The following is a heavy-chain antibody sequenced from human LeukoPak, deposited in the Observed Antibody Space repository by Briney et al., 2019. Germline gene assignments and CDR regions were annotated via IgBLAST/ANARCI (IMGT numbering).Heavy chain of an antibody. CDR1: GYTFTGYY. CDR3: ARGPYSENWFDP. Sequence: ASVRVSCKASGYTFTGYYMHWVRQAPGQGLEWIGWINPNSGGTSYAQKFQGRVTLTRDTSISTAYMELSRLRSDDTAVYYCARGPYSENWFDPWGQGTLVTVSS. D-gene: IGHD1-26*01. J-gene: IGHJ5*02. CDR2: INPNSGGT. V-gene: IGHV1-2*02.